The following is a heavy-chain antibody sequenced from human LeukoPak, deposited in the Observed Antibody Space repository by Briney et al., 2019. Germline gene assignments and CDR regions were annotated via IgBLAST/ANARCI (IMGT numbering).Heavy chain of an antibody. CDR1: GGTFSSYA. CDR3: ARDPLDYYDSSGPTSFDY. CDR2: IIPIFGTA. D-gene: IGHD3-22*01. Sequence: SVTVSCKASGGTFSSYAISWVRQAPGQGLEWMGGIIPIFGTANYAQKFQGRVTITADESTSTAYMELSSLRSEDTAVYYCARDPLDYYDSSGPTSFDYWGQGTLVTVSS. V-gene: IGHV1-69*01. J-gene: IGHJ4*02.